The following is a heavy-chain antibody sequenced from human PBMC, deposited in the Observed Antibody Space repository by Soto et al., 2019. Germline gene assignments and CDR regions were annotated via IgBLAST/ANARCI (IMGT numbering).Heavy chain of an antibody. CDR2: IYYSGST. CDR1: GGSISSGGYY. CDR3: ARGTYYYDSSGYFDY. V-gene: IGHV4-31*03. D-gene: IGHD3-22*01. Sequence: SETLSLTCTVSGGSISSGGYYWSWIRQHPGKGLEWIGYIYYSGSTYYNPSLKSRVTISVDMSKNQFSLKLSSVTAADTAVYYCARGTYYYDSSGYFDYWGQGTLVTVSS. J-gene: IGHJ4*02.